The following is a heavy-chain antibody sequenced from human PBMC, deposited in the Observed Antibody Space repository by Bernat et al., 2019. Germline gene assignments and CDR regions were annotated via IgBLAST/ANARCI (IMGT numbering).Heavy chain of an antibody. J-gene: IGHJ3*02. D-gene: IGHD3-22*01. V-gene: IGHV3-33*01. CDR2: IWYDGSNE. CDR1: GFTFSHYG. CDR3: ASRRYYYDSSGSDAFDI. Sequence: QVQLVESGGGVVQPGRSLRLSCAASGFTFSHYGMHWARQAPGMGLEWVASIWYDGSNEQYADSVKGRFTISRDNSKNTLYLQMNSLRAEDTAVYYCASRRYYYDSSGSDAFDIWGQGTMVTVSS.